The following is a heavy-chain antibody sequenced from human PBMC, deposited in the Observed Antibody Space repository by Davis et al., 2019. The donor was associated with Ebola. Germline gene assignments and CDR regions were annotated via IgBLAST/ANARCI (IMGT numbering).Heavy chain of an antibody. J-gene: IGHJ4*02. CDR2: INAGNGNT. CDR3: ARGGIYGGNSVYYFDY. Sequence: AASVKVSCKASGYTFGTYDINWVRQATGQRLEWMGWINAGNGNTKYSQKFQGRVTITRDTSASTAYMELSSLRSEDTAVYYCARGGIYGGNSVYYFDYWGQGTLVTVSS. CDR1: GYTFGTYD. D-gene: IGHD4-23*01. V-gene: IGHV1-3*01.